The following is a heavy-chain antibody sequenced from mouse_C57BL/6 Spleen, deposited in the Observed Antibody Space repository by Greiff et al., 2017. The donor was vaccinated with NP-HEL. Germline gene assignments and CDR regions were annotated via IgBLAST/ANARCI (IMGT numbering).Heavy chain of an antibody. V-gene: IGHV1-69*01. CDR3: ARKGALHFDY. CDR1: GYTFTSYW. D-gene: IGHD3-1*01. Sequence: QVQLQQPGAELVMPGASVKLSCKASGYTFTSYWMHWVKQRPGQGLEWIGEIDPSDSYTNYNQKFKGKSTLTVDKSSSTAYMQLSSLTSEDSAVYYCARKGALHFDYWGQGTTLTVSS. CDR2: IDPSDSYT. J-gene: IGHJ2*01.